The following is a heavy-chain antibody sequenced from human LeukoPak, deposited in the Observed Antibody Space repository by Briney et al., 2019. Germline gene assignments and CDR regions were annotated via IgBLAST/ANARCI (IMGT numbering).Heavy chain of an antibody. V-gene: IGHV3-23*01. CDR1: GYTFSSYA. CDR3: ARDERLLSFLK. CDR2: ITGSGGST. J-gene: IGHJ4*02. Sequence: GGSLRLSCAASGYTFSSYAMSWVRQAPGKGLERVSGITGSGGSTYYADSVKGRFTISRDNSKNTLYLQMNSLRAEDTAIYYCARDERLLSFLKWGQGTLVTVSS. D-gene: IGHD3-3*01.